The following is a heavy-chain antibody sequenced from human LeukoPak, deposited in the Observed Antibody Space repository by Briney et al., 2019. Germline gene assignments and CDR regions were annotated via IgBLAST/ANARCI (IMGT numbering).Heavy chain of an antibody. D-gene: IGHD2-15*01. V-gene: IGHV3-23*01. J-gene: IGHJ4*02. CDR1: GFTFSSYA. CDR3: AKENRDCSGGSSYLDY. CDR2: ISGSGGST. Sequence: GGSLRLSCAASGFTFSSYAMSWVRQAPGKGLEWVSSISGSGGSTYYADSVKGRFTISRDNSKNTLYLQMNSLRAEDTAVYYCAKENRDCSGGSSYLDYWGQGTLVTVSS.